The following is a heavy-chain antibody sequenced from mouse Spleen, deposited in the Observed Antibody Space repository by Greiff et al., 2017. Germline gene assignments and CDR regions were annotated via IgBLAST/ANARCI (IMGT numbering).Heavy chain of an antibody. CDR3: ARSAYYYGSSSTGYFDV. CDR2: IDPSDSYT. CDR1: GYTFTSYW. D-gene: IGHD1-1*01. Sequence: QVQLQQSGAELVMPGASVKLSCKASGYTFTSYWMHWVKPRPGQGLEWIGEIDPSDSYTNYNQKFKGKATLTVDKSSSTAYMQLSSLTSEDSAVYYCARSAYYYGSSSTGYFDVWGAGTTVTVSS. J-gene: IGHJ1*01. V-gene: IGHV1-69*01.